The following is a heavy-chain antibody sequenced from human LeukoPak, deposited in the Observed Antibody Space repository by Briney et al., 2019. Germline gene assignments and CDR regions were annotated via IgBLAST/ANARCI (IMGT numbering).Heavy chain of an antibody. J-gene: IGHJ3*01. CDR1: GGSISSGDYY. CDR2: ISSSGNT. Sequence: PSETLSLTCTVSGGSISSGDYYWIWIREDPGKGLVWIGYISSSGNTYYKPYLKRRVVISVATSRAQFSLKLDSVTAADTAVYYCARGYCGVDCFHGQGQYGVWGQGTMVTVSS. V-gene: IGHV4-31*03. D-gene: IGHD2-21*01. CDR3: ARGYCGVDCFHGQGQYGV.